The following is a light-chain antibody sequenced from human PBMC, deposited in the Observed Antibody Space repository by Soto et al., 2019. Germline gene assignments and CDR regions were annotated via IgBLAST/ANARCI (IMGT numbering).Light chain of an antibody. J-gene: IGKJ5*01. Sequence: EIVLTQSPAALSLPPGERATLSCRASQSVSSYLAWHQQKPGQAPRLLIYGAFSRATDIPDRFSGSGSGTDFTLTINSLEPEDSAVYYCQQYGSLITFGQGTRLDIK. CDR2: GAF. CDR3: QQYGSLIT. V-gene: IGKV3-20*01. CDR1: QSVSSY.